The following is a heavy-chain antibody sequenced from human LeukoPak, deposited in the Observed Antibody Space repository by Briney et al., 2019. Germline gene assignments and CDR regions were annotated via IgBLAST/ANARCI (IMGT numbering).Heavy chain of an antibody. D-gene: IGHD3-22*01. Sequence: GGSLRLSCAASGFTFSSYSMNWVRQAPGKGLEWVSSISSSSSYIYYADSVKGQFTISRDNAKNSLYLQMNSLRAEDTAVYYCARDPLTKTYYYDSSGYWIDYWGQGTLVTVSS. J-gene: IGHJ4*02. CDR3: ARDPLTKTYYYDSSGYWIDY. CDR1: GFTFSSYS. CDR2: ISSSSSYI. V-gene: IGHV3-21*01.